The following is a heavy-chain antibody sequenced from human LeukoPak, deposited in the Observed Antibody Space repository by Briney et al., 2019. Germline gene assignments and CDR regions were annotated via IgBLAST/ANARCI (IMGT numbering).Heavy chain of an antibody. V-gene: IGHV3-23*01. J-gene: IGHJ4*02. CDR3: AKDRTWWLAHFDY. CDR2: ISGSGGST. Sequence: GGSLRLSCAASGFTFSSYAMSWVRQAPGKGLEWVSAISGSGGSTYYADSVKGRFTISRDNSKNALYLQMNSLRAEDTAVYYCAKDRTWWLAHFDYWGQGTLVTVSS. D-gene: IGHD6-19*01. CDR1: GFTFSSYA.